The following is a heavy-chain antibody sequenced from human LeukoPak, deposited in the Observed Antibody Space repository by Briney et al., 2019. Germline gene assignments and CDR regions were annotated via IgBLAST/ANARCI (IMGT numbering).Heavy chain of an antibody. CDR1: GYTFTSYD. J-gene: IGHJ4*02. Sequence: PWASVKVSCKASGYTFTSYDINWVRQATGQGLEWMGWMNPNSGNTGYAQKFQGRVTMTRNTSISTAYMELSSLRSEDTAVYYCAREAYSGSYYFGPPYFDYWGQGTLVTVSS. CDR2: MNPNSGNT. D-gene: IGHD1-26*01. V-gene: IGHV1-8*01. CDR3: AREAYSGSYYFGPPYFDY.